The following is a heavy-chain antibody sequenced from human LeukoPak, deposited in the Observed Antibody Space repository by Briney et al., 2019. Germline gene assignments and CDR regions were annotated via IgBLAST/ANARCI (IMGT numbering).Heavy chain of an antibody. J-gene: IGHJ4*02. CDR1: GFTFSSYA. V-gene: IGHV3-23*01. CDR3: AKLEGGYSSGYYPDY. Sequence: GGSLRLSCAASGFTFSSYAMSWVRQAPGKWLEWVSAISGSGGSTYYADSVKGRFTISRDNSKNTLYLQMNSLRAEDTAVYYCAKLEGGYSSGYYPDYWGQGTLVTVSS. CDR2: ISGSGGST. D-gene: IGHD3-22*01.